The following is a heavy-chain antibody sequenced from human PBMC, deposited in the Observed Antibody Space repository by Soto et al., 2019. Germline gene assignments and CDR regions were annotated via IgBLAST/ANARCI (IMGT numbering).Heavy chain of an antibody. J-gene: IGHJ3*02. V-gene: IGHV1-46*01. CDR3: ARGRKNEWSHAFDI. CDR2: INPSDGST. D-gene: IGHD3-3*01. CDR1: GYTFISNY. Sequence: QVQLVQSGAEVKKPGASVKVSCKASGYTFISNYIHWVRQAPGQGLGWMGIINPSDGSTSYHQKFQGRVSMTRDRSTSTVYMELSSLRSEDTAVYYCARGRKNEWSHAFDIWGQGTMVTVSS.